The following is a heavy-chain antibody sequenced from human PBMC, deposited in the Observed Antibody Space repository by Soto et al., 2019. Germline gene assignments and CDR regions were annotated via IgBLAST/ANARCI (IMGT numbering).Heavy chain of an antibody. Sequence: SETLSLTCAVYCGSFSGYYWSWIRQPPGKGLEWIGYIYYSGSTNYNPSLKSRVTISVDTSKNQFSLKLNSVTAADTAVYYCARATPYYDFWSGTYYYYYGLDVWGQGKTVTGS. CDR2: IYYSGST. CDR3: ARATPYYDFWSGTYYYYYGLDV. CDR1: CGSFSGYY. D-gene: IGHD3-3*01. J-gene: IGHJ6*02. V-gene: IGHV4-59*01.